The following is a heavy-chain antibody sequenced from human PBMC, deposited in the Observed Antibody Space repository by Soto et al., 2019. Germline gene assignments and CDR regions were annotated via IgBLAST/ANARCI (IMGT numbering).Heavy chain of an antibody. D-gene: IGHD6-19*01. CDR1: GFTFSNYY. CDR3: ARSYSSGWEFDY. Sequence: PWGSLRLSCGASGFTFSNYYISCIRQSPWKGREWVSYISSTGRTIYYADSVKGRFTVSRDNAQNSLSLKLNSLRVEDTAVYYCARSYSSGWEFDYWGQGTQVTVSS. CDR2: ISSTGRTI. J-gene: IGHJ4*02. V-gene: IGHV3-11*01.